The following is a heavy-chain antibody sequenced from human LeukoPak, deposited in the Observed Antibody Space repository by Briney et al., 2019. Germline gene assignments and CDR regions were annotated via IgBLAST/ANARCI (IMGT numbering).Heavy chain of an antibody. J-gene: IGHJ5*02. CDR3: ASVNHYDSSGYPT. V-gene: IGHV3-30-3*01. CDR1: GFTFTNYA. Sequence: PGGSLRLSCAASGFTFTNYAMHWVRQAPGKGLEWVALISFDGNNKYYADSVKGRFTISRDNSKNTLYLQMNSLRAEDTAVYYCASVNHYDSSGYPTWGQGTLVTVSS. D-gene: IGHD3-22*01. CDR2: ISFDGNNK.